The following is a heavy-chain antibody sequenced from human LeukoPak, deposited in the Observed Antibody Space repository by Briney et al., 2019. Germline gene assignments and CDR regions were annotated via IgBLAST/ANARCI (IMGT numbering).Heavy chain of an antibody. J-gene: IGHJ6*03. CDR2: ISSSSNYR. Sequence: GGSLRLSCAASGFTFSSYSMNWVRQAPGKGLEWVSFISSSSNYRYYADSVKGRFTISRDNAKNSLYLQMASLRAEDTAVYYCARGARDLGYSSGWYFFRYYYYYMDVWGKGTTVTVSS. CDR3: ARGARDLGYSSGWYFFRYYYYYMDV. D-gene: IGHD6-19*01. V-gene: IGHV3-21*01. CDR1: GFTFSSYS.